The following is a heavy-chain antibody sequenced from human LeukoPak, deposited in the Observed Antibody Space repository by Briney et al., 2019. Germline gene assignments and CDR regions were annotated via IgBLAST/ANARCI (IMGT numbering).Heavy chain of an antibody. V-gene: IGHV3-48*04. CDR1: GFTFSSYS. CDR2: ISSSSSTI. D-gene: IGHD3-22*01. Sequence: GGSLRLSCAASGFTFSSYSMNWVRQAPGKGLEWVSYISSSSSTIYYADSVKGRFTISRDNAKNSLYLQMNSLRAEDTAVYYCARDRHYDSSVVKAFDIWGQGTMVTVSS. J-gene: IGHJ3*02. CDR3: ARDRHYDSSVVKAFDI.